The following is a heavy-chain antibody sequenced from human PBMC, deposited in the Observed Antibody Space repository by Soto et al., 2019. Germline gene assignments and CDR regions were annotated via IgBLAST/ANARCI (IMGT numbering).Heavy chain of an antibody. CDR3: VRRLYGDYDVFHYYGMDV. D-gene: IGHD4-17*01. V-gene: IGHV3-23*01. Sequence: EVQLLESGGGLVQPGGSLRLSCAASVFNFSNYAMSWVRQAPSKGVEWVSTISDSGGSTYYADSVKGRFTISRDNSKNTLYLQMNSLRAEVTAIYYFVRRLYGDYDVFHYYGMDVWGQGTTVTVSS. CDR1: VFNFSNYA. CDR2: ISDSGGST. J-gene: IGHJ6*02.